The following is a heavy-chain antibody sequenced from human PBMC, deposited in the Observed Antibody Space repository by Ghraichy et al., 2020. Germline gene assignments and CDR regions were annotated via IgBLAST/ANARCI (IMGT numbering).Heavy chain of an antibody. CDR2: ISGSSSPI. CDR3: ARALSGQHLVPFDS. Sequence: GETLNISCAASGFTFSSYSMNWVRQAPGKGLEWVSYISGSSSPIYYADSVKGRFTISRDNAQNSLYLQMNSLRDEDTAVYFCARALSGQHLVPFDSWGQGTLVTVSS. J-gene: IGHJ4*02. V-gene: IGHV3-48*02. D-gene: IGHD6-13*01. CDR1: GFTFSSYS.